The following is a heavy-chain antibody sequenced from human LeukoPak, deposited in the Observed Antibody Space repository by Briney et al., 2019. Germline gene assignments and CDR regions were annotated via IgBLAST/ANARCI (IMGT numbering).Heavy chain of an antibody. CDR2: INSDGSST. V-gene: IGHV3-74*01. Sequence: PGGSLRLSCAASGFTFSSYWMHWVRQAPGKGLVWVSRINSDGSSTSYADSVKGRFTISRDNAKNTLYLQMNSLRAEDTAVYYCASWGWFGELTPNYDAFDIWGQGTMVTVSS. D-gene: IGHD3-10*01. J-gene: IGHJ3*02. CDR3: ASWGWFGELTPNYDAFDI. CDR1: GFTFSSYW.